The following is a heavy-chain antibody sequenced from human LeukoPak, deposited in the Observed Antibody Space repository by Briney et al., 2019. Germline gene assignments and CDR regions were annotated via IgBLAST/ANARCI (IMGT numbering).Heavy chain of an antibody. CDR2: IIPILGIA. Sequence: SVKVSCKASGYTFTSYGISWVRQAPGQGLEWMGRIIPILGIANYAQKFQGRVTITADKSTSTAYMELSSLRSEDTAVYYCASSSSGNFDYWGQGTLVTVSS. J-gene: IGHJ4*02. CDR1: GYTFTSYG. V-gene: IGHV1-69*04. D-gene: IGHD3-22*01. CDR3: ASSSSGNFDY.